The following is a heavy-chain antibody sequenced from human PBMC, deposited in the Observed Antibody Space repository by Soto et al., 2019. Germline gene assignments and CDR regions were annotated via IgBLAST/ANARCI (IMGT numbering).Heavy chain of an antibody. D-gene: IGHD2-21*01. CDR2: VFWNDDK. V-gene: IGHV2-5*01. CDR1: GFSFGVSGVG. CDR3: ARAYTYDFDH. J-gene: IGHJ4*01. Sequence: QITLKESGPTLVKPTQTLTLTCTFSGFSFGVSGVGVGWIRQPPGRALEWLGLVFWNDDKRYSPSLESRLTLTKDTSNNQVVLTVTNLDPGDTGTYYCARAYTYDFDHWGHGTLVTVSS.